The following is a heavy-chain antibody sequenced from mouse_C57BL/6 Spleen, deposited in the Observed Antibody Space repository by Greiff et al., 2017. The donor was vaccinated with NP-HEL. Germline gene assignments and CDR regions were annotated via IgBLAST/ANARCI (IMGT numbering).Heavy chain of an antibody. CDR1: GFNIKNTY. V-gene: IGHV14-3*01. D-gene: IGHD2-2*01. CDR2: IDPANGNT. Sequence: VQLKQSVAELVRPGASVKLSCTASGFNIKNTYMHWVKQRPEQGLEWIGRIDPANGNTKYVPKFQGKATITADTSSNTAYLQLSSLTSEDTAIYYCATYGYDKESAMDYWGQGTSVTVSS. J-gene: IGHJ4*01. CDR3: ATYGYDKESAMDY.